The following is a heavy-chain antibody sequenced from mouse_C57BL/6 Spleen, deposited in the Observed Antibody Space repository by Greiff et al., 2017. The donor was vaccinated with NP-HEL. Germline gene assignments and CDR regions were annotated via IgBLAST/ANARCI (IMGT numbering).Heavy chain of an antibody. CDR1: GYTFTSYT. CDR3: ARITGTDYYAMDY. CDR2: IYPSSGYT. D-gene: IGHD4-1*01. J-gene: IGHJ4*01. V-gene: IGHV1-4*01. Sequence: QVQLQQSGADLARPCASVKMSCKASGYTFTSYTLHWVKQSPGQGLEWIGYIYPSSGYTKYNQQFKDKATLTADKSSSTSYMQLSSLTSEDSAVYYCARITGTDYYAMDYWGQGTSVTVSS.